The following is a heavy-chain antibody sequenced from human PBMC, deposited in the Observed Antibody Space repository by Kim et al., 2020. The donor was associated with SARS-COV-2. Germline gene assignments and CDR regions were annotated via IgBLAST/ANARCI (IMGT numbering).Heavy chain of an antibody. V-gene: IGHV3-43*01. J-gene: IGHJ3*02. CDR3: AKDIRGYSGYDYGDAFDI. D-gene: IGHD5-12*01. Sequence: GGSLRLSCAASGFTFDDYTMHWVRQAPGKGLEWVSLISWDGGSTYYADSVKGRFTISRDNSKNSLYLQMNSLRTEDTALYYCAKDIRGYSGYDYGDAFDIWGQGTMVTVSS. CDR2: ISWDGGST. CDR1: GFTFDDYT.